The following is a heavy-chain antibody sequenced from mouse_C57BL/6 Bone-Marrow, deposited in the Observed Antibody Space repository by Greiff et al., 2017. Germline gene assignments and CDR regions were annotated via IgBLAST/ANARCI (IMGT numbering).Heavy chain of an antibody. V-gene: IGHV1-82*01. J-gene: IGHJ2*01. CDR2: IYPGDGDT. D-gene: IGHD2-3*01. CDR1: GYAFSSSW. CDR3: AREGWLLFDY. Sequence: QVQLQQSGPELVKPGASVKISCKASGYAFSSSWMNWVKQRPGKGLEWIGRIYPGDGDTNDNGKFKGKATLTADKSSSTAYMQLSSLTSEDSAVYFCAREGWLLFDYWGQGTTLTVSS.